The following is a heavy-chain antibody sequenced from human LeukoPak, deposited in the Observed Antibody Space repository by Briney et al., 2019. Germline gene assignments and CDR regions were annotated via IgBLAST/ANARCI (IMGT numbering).Heavy chain of an antibody. CDR1: GFTFSSYA. Sequence: GGSLRLSCAASGFTFSSYAMHWARQAPGKGLEWVAVISYDGSNKYYADSVKGRFTISRDNSKNTLYLQMNSLRAEDTAVYYCARDRVWVRYFDWSSYYFDYWGQGTLVTVSS. D-gene: IGHD3-9*01. V-gene: IGHV3-30*04. CDR3: ARDRVWVRYFDWSSYYFDY. CDR2: ISYDGSNK. J-gene: IGHJ4*02.